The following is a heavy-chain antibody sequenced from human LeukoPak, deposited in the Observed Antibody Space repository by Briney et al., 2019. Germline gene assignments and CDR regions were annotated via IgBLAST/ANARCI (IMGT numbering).Heavy chain of an antibody. J-gene: IGHJ3*02. CDR1: GGSISSYY. D-gene: IGHD3-10*01. Sequence: SETLSLTCTVSGGSISSYYWSRIRQPPGKGLEWIGYIYYSGSTNYNPSLKSRVTISVDTSKNQFSLKLSSVTAADTAVYYCASSGGPVDAFDIWGQGTMVTVSS. CDR3: ASSGGPVDAFDI. CDR2: IYYSGST. V-gene: IGHV4-59*08.